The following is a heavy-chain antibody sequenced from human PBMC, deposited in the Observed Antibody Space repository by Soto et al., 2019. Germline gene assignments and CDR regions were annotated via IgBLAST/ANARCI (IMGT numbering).Heavy chain of an antibody. Sequence: QITLKESGPALVKPTQTLTLTCTLSGFSISTSGVGVGWIRQPPGKALEWLAIIYWDDDKRYNPSLRSRLTVSKDTSNNQVVLTVTNVDPVDTATYYCAHRRTYSGSWDEGYFDSWGQGTLVTVSS. CDR3: AHRRTYSGSWDEGYFDS. V-gene: IGHV2-5*02. D-gene: IGHD6-13*01. J-gene: IGHJ4*02. CDR1: GFSISTSGVG. CDR2: IYWDDDK.